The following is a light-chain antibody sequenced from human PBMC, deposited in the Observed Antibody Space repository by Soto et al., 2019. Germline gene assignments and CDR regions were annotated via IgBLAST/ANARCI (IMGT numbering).Light chain of an antibody. CDR3: CSYAGSSTFV. J-gene: IGLJ1*01. CDR2: EGS. V-gene: IGLV2-23*01. CDR1: SSDVGSYNL. Sequence: SVLTQPASVSGSPGQSITISCTGTSSDVGSYNLVSWYQQHPVKAPKLMIYEGSKRPSGVSNRFSCSKSGNTTSLTISGLQAEDEADYYCCSYAGSSTFVFGTGTKVTVL.